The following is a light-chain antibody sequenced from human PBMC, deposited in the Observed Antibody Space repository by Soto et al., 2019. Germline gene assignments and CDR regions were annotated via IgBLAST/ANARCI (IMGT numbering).Light chain of an antibody. Sequence: QSALTQPASVSGSPGQSITISCTGTSSDVGGYNYVSWYQQHPGKAPKLMIYDVSNRPSGVSNRFSGSKSGNTASLTISGLQAEDEGDYYCSSFTSSSAYVFGNGTKLTVL. CDR3: SSFTSSSAYV. CDR2: DVS. CDR1: SSDVGGYNY. J-gene: IGLJ1*01. V-gene: IGLV2-14*01.